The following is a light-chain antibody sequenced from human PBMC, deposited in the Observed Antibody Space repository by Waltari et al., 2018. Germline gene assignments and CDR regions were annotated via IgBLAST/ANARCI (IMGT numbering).Light chain of an antibody. Sequence: DVQMTQSPSTLSASVGDRFTITCRASQSVSVWLAWYQQKPGKAPNLLIYAASSLESGVPSRFSGSGSGTEFTLTISGLQPDDFATYYCQQYNSYSTFGQGTKVEIK. CDR1: QSVSVW. CDR2: AAS. J-gene: IGKJ1*01. CDR3: QQYNSYST. V-gene: IGKV1-5*03.